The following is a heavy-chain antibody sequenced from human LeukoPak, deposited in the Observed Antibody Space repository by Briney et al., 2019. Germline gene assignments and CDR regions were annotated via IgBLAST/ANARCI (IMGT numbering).Heavy chain of an antibody. CDR3: ARGNRVSTYYYYYMDV. V-gene: IGHV3-7*01. D-gene: IGHD3-3*02. CDR2: IKQDGSEK. CDR1: GFTFSSYW. J-gene: IGHJ6*03. Sequence: GGSLRLSCAASGFTFSSYWMSWVRQAPGKGLEWVANIKQDGSEKYYVDSVKGRFTISRDNAKNSLYLQMNSLRAEDTAVYYCARGNRVSTYYYYYMDVWGKGTTVTVSS.